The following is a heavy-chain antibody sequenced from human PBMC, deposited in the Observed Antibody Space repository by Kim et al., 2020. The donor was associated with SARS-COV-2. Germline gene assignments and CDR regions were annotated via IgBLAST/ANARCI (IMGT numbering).Heavy chain of an antibody. D-gene: IGHD1-26*01. CDR3: ARGGSGSYTSFDY. J-gene: IGHJ4*02. V-gene: IGHV1-69*13. CDR1: GDSFNIYA. CDR2: IIPIFGTA. Sequence: SVKVSCKTSGDSFNIYAFSWVRQAPGQGLEWMGGIIPIFGTANYAQKLQGRVTITADESTSTAYLELSSLISEDTAVYYCARGGSGSYTSFDYWGQGTLVTVSS.